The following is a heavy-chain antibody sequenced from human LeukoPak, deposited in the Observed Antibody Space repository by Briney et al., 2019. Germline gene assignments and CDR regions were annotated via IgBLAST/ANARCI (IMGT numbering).Heavy chain of an antibody. Sequence: ASVKVSCKASGYTFTGYYMHWVRQAPGQGLEWMGWNNPNSGGTNYAQKFQGWVTMTRDTSISTAYMELSRLRSDDTAVYYSARDYGGPRDYYYGMDVWGQGTTVTVSS. J-gene: IGHJ6*02. D-gene: IGHD3-10*01. CDR2: NNPNSGGT. CDR3: ARDYGGPRDYYYGMDV. CDR1: GYTFTGYY. V-gene: IGHV1-2*04.